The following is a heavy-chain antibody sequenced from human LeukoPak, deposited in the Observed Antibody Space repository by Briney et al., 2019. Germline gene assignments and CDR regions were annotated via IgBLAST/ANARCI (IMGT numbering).Heavy chain of an antibody. D-gene: IGHD1-7*01. CDR2: ISSSGSTI. Sequence: GGSLRLSCAASGFTFSDYYMSWIRQAPGKGLEWVSYISSSGSTIYCADSVKGRFTISRDNAKNSLYLQMNSLRAEDTAVYYCARQETNWNYEDYWGQGTLVTVSS. J-gene: IGHJ4*02. CDR1: GFTFSDYY. V-gene: IGHV3-11*01. CDR3: ARQETNWNYEDY.